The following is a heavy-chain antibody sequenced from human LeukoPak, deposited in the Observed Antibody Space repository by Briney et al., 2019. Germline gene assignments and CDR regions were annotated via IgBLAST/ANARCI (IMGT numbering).Heavy chain of an antibody. CDR2: MNPNSGNT. V-gene: IGHV1-8*03. CDR3: ARGRLTYYDFWSGIGAFDI. J-gene: IGHJ3*02. CDR1: GYTFTSYD. Sequence: ASVKVPCKASGYTFTSYDINWVRQATGQGLEWMGWMNPNSGNTGYAQKFQGRVTITRNTSTSTAYMELSSLRSEDTAVYYCARGRLTYYDFWSGIGAFDIWGQGTMVTVSS. D-gene: IGHD3-3*01.